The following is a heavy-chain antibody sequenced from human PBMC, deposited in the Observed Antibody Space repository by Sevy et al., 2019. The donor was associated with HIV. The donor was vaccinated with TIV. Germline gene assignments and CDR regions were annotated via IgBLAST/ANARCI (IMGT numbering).Heavy chain of an antibody. J-gene: IGHJ6*02. Sequence: ASVKVSCKASGYTLNNYGISWVQQAPGQGLEWIGWITAYKDNTNYAQNFQGRVTMTTDTSTSTAYMELRSLRSDDTAVYYCTRVDPYYEFGDVWGQGTTVTVSS. CDR3: TRVDPYYEFGDV. D-gene: IGHD3-3*01. CDR1: GYTLNNYG. CDR2: ITAYKDNT. V-gene: IGHV1-18*01.